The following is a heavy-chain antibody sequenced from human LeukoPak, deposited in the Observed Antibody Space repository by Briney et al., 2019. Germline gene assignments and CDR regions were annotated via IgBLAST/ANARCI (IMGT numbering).Heavy chain of an antibody. CDR1: CGYIYFYY. J-gene: IGHJ2*01. D-gene: IGHD3-3*01. CDR2: VYYSGST. CDR3: ARSYYPFCSGSRYWYFLL. Sequence: SETLSLTCSVSCGYIYFYYWLGLRQPPGKGLEWIGYVYYSGSTNYNPSLKSRVTISVDTSKNQFSLKMSSVTAAHTAVYYCARSYYPFCSGSRYWYFLLWGRGTLVTVSS. V-gene: IGHV4-59*08.